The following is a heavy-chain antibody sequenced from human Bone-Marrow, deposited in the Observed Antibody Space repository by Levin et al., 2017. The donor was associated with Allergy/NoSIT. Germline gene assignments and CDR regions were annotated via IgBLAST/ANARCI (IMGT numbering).Heavy chain of an antibody. V-gene: IGHV2-5*02. Sequence: KRSGPTLVKPTQTLTLTCSFSGFSLTTRRGVGWIRQPPGKALEWLGIVYWDDDKRYSPSLRTRLIITKDTSKNQVVLTLTNMDPVDTGSYYCVHTYCGGDCYAHNVASDVFDTWGQGAMVTVSS. J-gene: IGHJ3*02. CDR3: VHTYCGGDCYAHNVASDVFDT. CDR1: GFSLTTRRG. D-gene: IGHD2-21*02. CDR2: VYWDDDK.